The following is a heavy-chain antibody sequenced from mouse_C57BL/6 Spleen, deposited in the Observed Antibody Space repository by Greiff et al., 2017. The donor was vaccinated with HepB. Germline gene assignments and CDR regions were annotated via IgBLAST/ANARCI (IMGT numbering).Heavy chain of an antibody. CDR1: GYTFTDYY. V-gene: IGHV1-26*01. Sequence: VHVKQSGPELVKPGASVKISCKASGYTFTDYYMNWVKQSHGKSLEWIGDINPNNGGTSYNQKFKGKATLTVDKSSSTAYMELRSLTSEDSAVYYCARLYSNPFDYWGQGTTLTVSS. D-gene: IGHD2-5*01. J-gene: IGHJ2*01. CDR2: INPNNGGT. CDR3: ARLYSNPFDY.